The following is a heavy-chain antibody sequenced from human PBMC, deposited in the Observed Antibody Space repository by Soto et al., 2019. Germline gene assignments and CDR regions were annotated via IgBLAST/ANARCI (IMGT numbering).Heavy chain of an antibody. Sequence: GGSLRLSCAASGFTFSSYAMSWVRQAPGRGLEWVSAISSSGGSTYYADSVKGRFTISRDNSKNTLYLQMNSLRAEDTAVYYCVKDRPGSLDFWGQGTLVTVSS. CDR2: ISSSGGST. D-gene: IGHD2-15*01. CDR1: GFTFSSYA. CDR3: VKDRPGSLDF. V-gene: IGHV3-23*01. J-gene: IGHJ4*02.